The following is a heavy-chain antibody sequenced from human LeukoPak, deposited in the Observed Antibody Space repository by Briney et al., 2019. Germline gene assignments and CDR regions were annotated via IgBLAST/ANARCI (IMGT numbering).Heavy chain of an antibody. D-gene: IGHD2-15*01. CDR1: GFTFSSYA. CDR2: VSGDGGYT. CDR3: AKGGTMTKKGYSDY. Sequence: GGSLRLPCAASGFTFSSYAMSWVRLAPGKGLEWVSGVSGDGGYTYYADSVKGRFTISRDNSKSTLCLQMNSLRADDTAVYYCAKGGTMTKKGYSDYWGQGTLVTVSS. V-gene: IGHV3-23*01. J-gene: IGHJ4*02.